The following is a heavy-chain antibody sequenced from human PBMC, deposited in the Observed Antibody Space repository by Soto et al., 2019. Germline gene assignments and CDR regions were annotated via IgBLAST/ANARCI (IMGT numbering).Heavy chain of an antibody. CDR3: ASDPAYCGGDCYFFDY. V-gene: IGHV1-69*08. D-gene: IGHD2-21*02. CDR2: ITPIIGTA. J-gene: IGHJ4*02. CDR1: GGTFSSYT. Sequence: QVHLVQSGAEVKKPGSSVKVSCKASGGTFSSYTISWVRQAPGQGHEWMGRITPIIGTANYAQKFQGRATITADKSTRTAYMELSSLRSEDTAVYYCASDPAYCGGDCYFFDYWGQGTLVTVSS.